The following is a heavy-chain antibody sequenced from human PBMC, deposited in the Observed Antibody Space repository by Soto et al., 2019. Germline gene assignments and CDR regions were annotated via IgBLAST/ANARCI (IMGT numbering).Heavy chain of an antibody. CDR1: GFTFSSND. D-gene: IGHD2-2*01. J-gene: IGHJ1*01. CDR3: ANAYCSSTSCRAEYFQH. CDR2: ISGRGDSS. V-gene: IGHV3-23*01. Sequence: GGALRLSCADSGFTFSSNDMSWVRQAPGKGLEWVSAISGRGDSSYYADSVKGRFTISRDNSKNTLYLQMNSLRAEDTAVYYCANAYCSSTSCRAEYFQHWGQGTLFTVT.